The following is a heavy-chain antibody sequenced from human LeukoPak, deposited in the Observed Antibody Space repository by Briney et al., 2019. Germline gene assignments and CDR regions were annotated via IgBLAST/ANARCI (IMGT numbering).Heavy chain of an antibody. CDR2: IRYDGSNK. D-gene: IGHD4-17*01. J-gene: IGHJ4*02. CDR1: GFTFSSYG. V-gene: IGHV3-30*02. Sequence: GGSLRLSCAASGFTFSSYGMHWVRQAPGKGLEWVAFIRYDGSNKYYADSVKGRFTISRDNSKNTLYLQMNSLRAEDTAVYYCAKDRIQMTTATPIDYWGQGTLVTVSS. CDR3: AKDRIQMTTATPIDY.